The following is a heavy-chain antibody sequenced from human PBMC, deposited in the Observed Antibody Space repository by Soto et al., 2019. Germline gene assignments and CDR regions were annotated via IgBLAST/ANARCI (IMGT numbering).Heavy chain of an antibody. Sequence: QVQLVESGGGVVQPGRSLRLSCAASGFTSSSYGMHWVRQAPGKGLEWVAVIWYDGSNKYYADSVKGRFTISRDNSKNTLYLQMNSLRAEDTAVYYCARMISSGWYAIDYWGQGTLVTVSS. CDR2: IWYDGSNK. D-gene: IGHD6-19*01. V-gene: IGHV3-33*01. CDR1: GFTSSSYG. CDR3: ARMISSGWYAIDY. J-gene: IGHJ4*02.